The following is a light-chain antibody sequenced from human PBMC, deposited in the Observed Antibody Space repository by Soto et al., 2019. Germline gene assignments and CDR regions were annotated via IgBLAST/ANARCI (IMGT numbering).Light chain of an antibody. CDR2: AAS. V-gene: IGKV3-15*01. Sequence: IVMTQSPATLSVSPGERATLSCRASQSVSSNLAWYQQKPGQAPRLLIYAASTRATGIPARFGGSGSGTEFTLTISSLQSEDFAVYYCQQYNNWPETFGQGTKVEIK. CDR1: QSVSSN. CDR3: QQYNNWPET. J-gene: IGKJ1*01.